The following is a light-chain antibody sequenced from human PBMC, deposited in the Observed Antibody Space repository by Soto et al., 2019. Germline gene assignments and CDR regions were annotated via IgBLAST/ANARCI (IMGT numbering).Light chain of an antibody. CDR2: DAS. Sequence: DIQMTQSPSSLSASVGDRVTITCQAIQNINNYLNWYQQKPGRAPKLLIYDASNLEAGVPSRFSGSGSGTDFTLTISSLEPEDFAVYYCQQRRNWPPGITFGQGTRLEI. CDR3: QQRRNWPPGIT. V-gene: IGKV1-33*01. CDR1: QNINNY. J-gene: IGKJ5*01.